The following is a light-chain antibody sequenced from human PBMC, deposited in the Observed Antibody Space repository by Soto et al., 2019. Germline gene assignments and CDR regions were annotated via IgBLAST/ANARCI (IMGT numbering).Light chain of an antibody. CDR1: SSDVGGYNY. V-gene: IGLV2-14*01. Sequence: QSVLTQPAPVSGSPGQSITISCTGTSSDVGGYNYVSWYHQHPGKAPKLMIYEVSNRPSGVSNRFSGSKSGNTASLTISGLQAEDESHYYCCSYTSSSTFVFGTGTKVTVL. CDR3: CSYTSSSTFV. CDR2: EVS. J-gene: IGLJ1*01.